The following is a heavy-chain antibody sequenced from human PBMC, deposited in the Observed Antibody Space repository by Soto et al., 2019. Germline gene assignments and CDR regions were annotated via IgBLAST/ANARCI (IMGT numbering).Heavy chain of an antibody. Sequence: SVKVSCKASGGTFSSYTISWVRQAPGQGLEWMGRIIPILGIANYAQKFQGRVTITADKSTSTAYMELSSLRSEDTAVYYCARSEYSSGWYDAFVFDYWGQGTLVTVSS. V-gene: IGHV1-69*02. CDR1: GGTFSSYT. J-gene: IGHJ4*02. D-gene: IGHD6-19*01. CDR2: IIPILGIA. CDR3: ARSEYSSGWYDAFVFDY.